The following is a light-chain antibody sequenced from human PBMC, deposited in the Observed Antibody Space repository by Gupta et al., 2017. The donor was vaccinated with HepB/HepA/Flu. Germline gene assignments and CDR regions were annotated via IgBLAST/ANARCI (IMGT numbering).Light chain of an antibody. CDR2: WAS. CDR1: QSVLYSSNNNNY. Sequence: DIVMTQSPDSLAVSLGERATINCKSSQSVLYSSNNNNYLAWYQQKPGQPPNLLIYWASTRESGVPDRFSGSGSGTDFTLTISSLQAEDVAVYYCQQYDSTPWTFGQGTKVEIK. V-gene: IGKV4-1*01. CDR3: QQYDSTPWT. J-gene: IGKJ1*01.